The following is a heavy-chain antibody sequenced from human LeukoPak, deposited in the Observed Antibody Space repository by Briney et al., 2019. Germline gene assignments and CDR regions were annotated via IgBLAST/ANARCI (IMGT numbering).Heavy chain of an antibody. Sequence: GGSLRLSCAASGFTFSSYWMHWVRQVPGKGLVWVARVNSDGGTTSYADSVRGRFTISRDNAKNTLYLQMNSLRVEDTAVYYCARAGDGFDYWGQGTLVTVSS. CDR3: ARAGDGFDY. D-gene: IGHD7-27*01. CDR2: VNSDGGTT. V-gene: IGHV3-74*01. J-gene: IGHJ4*02. CDR1: GFTFSSYW.